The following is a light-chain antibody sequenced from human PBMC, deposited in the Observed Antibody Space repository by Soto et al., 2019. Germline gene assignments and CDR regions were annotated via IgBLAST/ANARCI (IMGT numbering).Light chain of an antibody. CDR3: AVWDDSLDGVV. V-gene: IGLV1-44*01. Sequence: QSVLTQPPSASGTPGQRVTISCSGSNSNIGNNKVDWYQQLPGTAPKVLIYSNNQRPSGVPDLFSGSKSGTSASLAISGLQSEDEADYYCAVWDDSLDGVVFGGGTKMTVL. J-gene: IGLJ2*01. CDR1: NSNIGNNK. CDR2: SNN.